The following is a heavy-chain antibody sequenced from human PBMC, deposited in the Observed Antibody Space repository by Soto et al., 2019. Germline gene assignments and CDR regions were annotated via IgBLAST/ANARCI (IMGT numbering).Heavy chain of an antibody. CDR2: ISAYNGNT. V-gene: IGHV1-18*01. Sequence: QVQLVQSGAEVKKPGASVKVSCKASGYTFTSYGISWVRQAPGQGLEWMGWISAYNGNTTYAQKLQGRLTMTTDTPPSPAYMGLRSLRSDDTAVYYCARDSCSSTSCAPVHYGMDVWGQGTTVTVSS. CDR3: ARDSCSSTSCAPVHYGMDV. CDR1: GYTFTSYG. J-gene: IGHJ6*02. D-gene: IGHD2-2*01.